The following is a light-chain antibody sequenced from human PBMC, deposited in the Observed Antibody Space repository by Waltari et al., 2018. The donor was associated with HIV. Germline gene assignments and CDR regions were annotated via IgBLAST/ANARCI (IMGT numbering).Light chain of an antibody. J-gene: IGLJ3*02. V-gene: IGLV1-51*01. CDR1: SSNIGNQY. CDR2: DPK. Sequence: QSVLTQPPSVSAAPGQKVTISCSGSSSNIGNQYVSWYQQLPGTAPKLLIYDPKKGPSGIADRFSGSKSGTSATLGITGLQTGDEADYYCGTWDSSLNSWEFGGGTKVTVL. CDR3: GTWDSSLNSWE.